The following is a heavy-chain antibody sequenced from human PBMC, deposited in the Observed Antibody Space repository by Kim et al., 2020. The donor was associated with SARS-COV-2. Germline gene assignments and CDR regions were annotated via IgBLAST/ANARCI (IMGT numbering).Heavy chain of an antibody. CDR3: ARGLDSGYFQH. CDR2: ISSSSSYI. V-gene: IGHV3-21*01. Sequence: GGSLRLSCAASGFTFSSYSMNWVRQAPGKGLEWVSSISSSSSYIYYADSVKGRFTISRDNAKNSLYLQMNSLRAEDTAVYYCARGLDSGYFQHWGQGTLVTVSS. CDR1: GFTFSSYS. J-gene: IGHJ1*01. D-gene: IGHD2-15*01.